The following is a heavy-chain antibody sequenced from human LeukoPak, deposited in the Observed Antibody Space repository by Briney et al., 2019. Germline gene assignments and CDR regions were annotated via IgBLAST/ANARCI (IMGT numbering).Heavy chain of an antibody. CDR1: GYTFTSYY. Sequence: ASVKVSCKASGYTFTSYYMHWVRQAPGQGLEWMGIINPSGGSTSYAQKFQGRVTMTRDMSTSTVYMELSSLRSEDTAVYYCARERSNDAFDIWGQGTMVTVSS. V-gene: IGHV1-46*01. CDR3: ARERSNDAFDI. J-gene: IGHJ3*02. CDR2: INPSGGST.